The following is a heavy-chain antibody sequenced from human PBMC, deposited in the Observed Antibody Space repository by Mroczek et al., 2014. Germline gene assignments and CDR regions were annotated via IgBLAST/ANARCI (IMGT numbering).Heavy chain of an antibody. J-gene: IGHJ6*02. CDR3: ARDIPSSDSSGYSIYYYGMDV. Sequence: QVQLVQSGAEVKRPGASVKVSCKASGYTFTSYGISWVRQAPGQGLEWMGWISAYNGNTNYAQKLQGRVTMTTDTSTSTAYMELRSLRSDDTAVYYCARDIPSSDSSGYSIYYYGMDVWGPRDHGHRLL. CDR2: ISAYNGNT. CDR1: GYTFTSYG. V-gene: IGHV1-18*01. D-gene: IGHD3-22*01.